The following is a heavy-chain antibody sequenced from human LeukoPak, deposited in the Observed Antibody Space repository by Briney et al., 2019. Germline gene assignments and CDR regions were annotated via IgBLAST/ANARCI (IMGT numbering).Heavy chain of an antibody. D-gene: IGHD3-16*02. V-gene: IGHV3-7*01. CDR1: GFTFSRYW. J-gene: IGHJ4*02. CDR2: IKQDGGET. Sequence: GGSLRLSCAASGFTFSRYWMSWVRQAPGKGLEWVANIKQDGGETYYVDSVKGRFTISRDKARNSLYLQMNSLRAEDTAVYYCARDGEELLLYDYWGQGALVSVSS. CDR3: ARDGEELLLYDY.